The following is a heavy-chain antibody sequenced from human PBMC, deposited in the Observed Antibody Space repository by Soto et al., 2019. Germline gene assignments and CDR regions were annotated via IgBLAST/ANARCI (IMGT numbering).Heavy chain of an antibody. D-gene: IGHD2-21*02. CDR1: GFTFSNFD. CDR3: AIAYTGRLPRRADCYYAIDV. CDR2: IGAARDP. J-gene: IGHJ6*02. V-gene: IGHV3-13*05. Sequence: GESLKISCATSGFTFSNFDMHWVRQVPGKGLEWVSAIGAARDPYYLGSVKGRFTISRENAKNSVYLQMNDLRAGDSAVYYCAIAYTGRLPRRADCYYAIDVWGQGTTVTVSS.